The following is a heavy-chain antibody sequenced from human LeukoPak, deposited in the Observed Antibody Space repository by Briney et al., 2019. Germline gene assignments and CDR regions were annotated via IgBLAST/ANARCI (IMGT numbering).Heavy chain of an antibody. D-gene: IGHD5-24*01. CDR2: ISRNSGSI. J-gene: IGHJ4*02. V-gene: IGHV3-9*01. CDR3: AKGGMATSPVDY. Sequence: GRSLRLSCAASGFTFDEYAMHWGRQTPGEGLEWGLGISRNSGSIGYADSVKGRFTISRDNAKNSLYLQMNSLRAEDTALYYCAKGGMATSPVDYWGRGTVVTVS. CDR1: GFTFDEYA.